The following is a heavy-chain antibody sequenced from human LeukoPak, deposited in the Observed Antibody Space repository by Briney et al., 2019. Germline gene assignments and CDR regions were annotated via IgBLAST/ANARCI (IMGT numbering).Heavy chain of an antibody. CDR2: ISAYNGNT. V-gene: IGHV1-18*01. CDR3: ARDHLDIVPTVYSY. Sequence: ASVKVSCKASGYTFTTYGITWVRQAPGQGLEWLGWISAYNGNTNYAQKFQGRVTLTIDTSASTAYMELRSLRSDDTALYYCARDHLDIVPTVYSYWGQGTLVTVSS. J-gene: IGHJ4*02. CDR1: GYTFTTYG. D-gene: IGHD5-12*01.